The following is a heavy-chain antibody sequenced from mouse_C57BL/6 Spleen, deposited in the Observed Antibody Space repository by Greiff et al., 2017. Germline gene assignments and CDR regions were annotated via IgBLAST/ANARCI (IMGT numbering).Heavy chain of an antibody. CDR2: IWRGGST. Sequence: QVHVKQSGPGLVQPSQSLSITCTVSGFSLTSYGVHWVRQSPGKGLEWLGVIWRGGSTDYNAAFMSRLSITKDNSKSQVFFKMNSLQADDTAIYYCAKNPTGTRAMDYWGQGTSVTVSS. J-gene: IGHJ4*01. D-gene: IGHD4-1*02. CDR1: GFSLTSYG. V-gene: IGHV2-5*01. CDR3: AKNPTGTRAMDY.